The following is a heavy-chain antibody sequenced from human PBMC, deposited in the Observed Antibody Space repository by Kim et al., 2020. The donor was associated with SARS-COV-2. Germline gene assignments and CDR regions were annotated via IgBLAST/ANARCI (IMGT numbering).Heavy chain of an antibody. V-gene: IGHV1-46*01. D-gene: IGHD6-6*01. CDR3: ARVHSSSSGQYYYYGMDV. J-gene: IGHJ6*02. Sequence: AQRFQGRVTMTRDTSTSTVYMELSSLRSEDTAVYYCARVHSSSSGQYYYYGMDVWGQGTTVTVSS.